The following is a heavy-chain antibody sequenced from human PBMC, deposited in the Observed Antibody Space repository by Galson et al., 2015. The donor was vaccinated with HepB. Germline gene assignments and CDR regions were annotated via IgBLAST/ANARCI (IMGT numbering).Heavy chain of an antibody. D-gene: IGHD5-24*01. CDR3: AKDRAGYEQYGMDV. V-gene: IGHV3-30*18. J-gene: IGHJ6*01. CDR2: IFSDGRNE. Sequence: SLRLSCAASGFIFSNYGMHCVPKAPGHGLEWVALIFSDGRNEFYVYFSKCRFAISRDDCSTTLHLQMNSLRAEDTAVYYCAKDRAGYEQYGMDVWGKVTTV. CDR1: GFIFSNYG.